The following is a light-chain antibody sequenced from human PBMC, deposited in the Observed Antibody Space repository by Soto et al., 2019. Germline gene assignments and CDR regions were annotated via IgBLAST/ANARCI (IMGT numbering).Light chain of an antibody. CDR3: QQYGSSPLT. J-gene: IGKJ4*01. CDR1: QSVTSTY. V-gene: IGKV3-20*01. Sequence: EIVLTQSPGTLSLSPGERATLSCRASQSVTSTYLAWYQQKPGQAPRLLIYGASNRATGIPDRFTGSGTGTNFTLTIRRLEPKDFTVYYCQQYGSSPLTFGGGTKVEIK. CDR2: GAS.